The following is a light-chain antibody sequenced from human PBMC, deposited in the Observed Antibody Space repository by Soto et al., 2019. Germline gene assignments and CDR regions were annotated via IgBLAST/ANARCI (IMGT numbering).Light chain of an antibody. CDR1: QGISNY. CDR3: QKYNTAPSLT. J-gene: IGKJ4*01. Sequence: DIQMTQSPSSLSASVGDRVTITCRASQGISNYLAWYQQKPGKVPKLLIYAASTLQSGVPSRFSGSGSGTDFTLPISSLQPEDVATYYCQKYNTAPSLTFGGGTKVELK. V-gene: IGKV1-27*01. CDR2: AAS.